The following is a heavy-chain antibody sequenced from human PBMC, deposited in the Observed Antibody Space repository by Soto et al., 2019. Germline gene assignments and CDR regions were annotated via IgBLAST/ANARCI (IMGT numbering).Heavy chain of an antibody. CDR1: GFSFSRYT. CDR2: IHPGDSDT. J-gene: IGHJ6*02. V-gene: IGHV5-51*01. CDR3: TLSYGDSYYYYYGMDV. D-gene: IGHD4-17*01. Sequence: PGESLKISCVGSGFSFSRYTVGWVRQVPGKGLEWMGVIHPGDSDTRYIPSFQGQVTISADKSISTAYLQWSSLKASDTAMYYCTLSYGDSYYYYYGMDVWGQGTTVTVSS.